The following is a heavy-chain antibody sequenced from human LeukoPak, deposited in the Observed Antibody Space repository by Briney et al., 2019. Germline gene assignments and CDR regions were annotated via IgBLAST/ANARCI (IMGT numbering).Heavy chain of an antibody. CDR2: IYYSGST. Sequence: PSETLSLTCTVSGGSISSYYWSWIRQPPGKGLGWIGYIYYSGSTNYNPSLKSRVTISVDTSKNQFSLKLSSVTAADTAVYYCARAAYDILTGYYTELYFDYWGQGTLVTVSS. V-gene: IGHV4-59*01. CDR1: GGSISSYY. D-gene: IGHD3-9*01. CDR3: ARAAYDILTGYYTELYFDY. J-gene: IGHJ4*02.